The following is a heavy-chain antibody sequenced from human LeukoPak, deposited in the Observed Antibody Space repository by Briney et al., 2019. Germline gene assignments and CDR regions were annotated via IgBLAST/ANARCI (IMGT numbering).Heavy chain of an antibody. V-gene: IGHV3-66*03. Sequence: PSETLSLTCTVSGYSVSSGYYWGWIRQPPGKGLEWVSAITDSTYYADSVKGRFTISRDNSKNTLYLQMNSLRAEDTAVYYCARGAVAGTWPGAFDIWGQGTMVTVSS. D-gene: IGHD6-19*01. CDR2: ITDST. CDR1: GYSVSSGYY. CDR3: ARGAVAGTWPGAFDI. J-gene: IGHJ3*02.